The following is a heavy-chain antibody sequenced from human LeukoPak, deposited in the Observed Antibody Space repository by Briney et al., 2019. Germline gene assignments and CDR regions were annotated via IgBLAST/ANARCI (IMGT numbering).Heavy chain of an antibody. D-gene: IGHD3-22*01. J-gene: IGHJ4*02. CDR2: IYSSGSA. CDR1: GFTISSNY. CDR3: ARDRGAYYYDTGY. Sequence: GGSLRLSSAASGFTISSNYMNWVRQAPGKGLEWVSVIYSSGSAYYADSVKGRFTISRDNSKNTLYLQMNSLRAEDTAVYYCARDRGAYYYDTGYWGQGTLVTVSS. V-gene: IGHV3-66*01.